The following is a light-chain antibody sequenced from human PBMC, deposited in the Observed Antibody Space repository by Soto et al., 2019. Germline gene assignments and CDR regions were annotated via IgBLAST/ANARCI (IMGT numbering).Light chain of an antibody. V-gene: IGKV1-6*01. J-gene: IGKJ5*01. CDR3: QQTFIIPIT. CDR1: QGIRND. Sequence: MSQSPASLSASVGDRVTITCRASQGIRNDLGWYQQKPGKAPKLLIYAASSLQSGVPSRFSGSGSGTDFTLTISSLQREDFATYYCQQTFIIPITFGQGTRLAIK. CDR2: AAS.